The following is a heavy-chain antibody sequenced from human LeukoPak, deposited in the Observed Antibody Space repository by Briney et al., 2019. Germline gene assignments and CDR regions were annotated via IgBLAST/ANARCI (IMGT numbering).Heavy chain of an antibody. J-gene: IGHJ6*02. D-gene: IGHD3-3*01. V-gene: IGHV3-53*01. Sequence: GGSLRLSCAASGFTVSSNYMSWVRQAPGKGLEWVSVIYSGGSTYYADSVKGRFTISRDNSKNTLYLQMNSLRAEDTAVYYCARDSDYDFWSGYYTSFYYGMDVWGQGTTVTVSS. CDR2: IYSGGST. CDR3: ARDSDYDFWSGYYTSFYYGMDV. CDR1: GFTVSSNY.